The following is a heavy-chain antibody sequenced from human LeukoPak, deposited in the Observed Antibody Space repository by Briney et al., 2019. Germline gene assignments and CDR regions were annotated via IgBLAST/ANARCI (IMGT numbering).Heavy chain of an antibody. CDR1: GGTFSSHA. CDR2: IIPILGTP. Sequence: SAKVSCKSSGGTFSSHAISWARQAPGQGLEWMGGIIPILGTPKYAEKFQGRIAITADENTDTAYMELNSLRPEDTAMYFCARDGLQYSYGCAYWGQGTLVTVSS. V-gene: IGHV1-69*01. CDR3: ARDGLQYSYGCAY. D-gene: IGHD5-18*01. J-gene: IGHJ4*02.